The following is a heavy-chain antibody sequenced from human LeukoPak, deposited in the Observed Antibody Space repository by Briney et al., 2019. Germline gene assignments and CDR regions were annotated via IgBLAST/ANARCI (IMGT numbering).Heavy chain of an antibody. CDR3: ARARRVAVRGQYFDF. CDR2: IHHSGSA. V-gene: IGHV4-59*01. J-gene: IGHJ4*02. CDR1: GDSITNYY. Sequence: SETLSLTCPVSGDSITNYYWSWLRHSPGKGLESIGFIHHSGSANYNPSLKSRVTMSVDTSKNQFSLKMSSVTAADTAVYHCARARRVAVRGQYFDFWGQGALVTVSS. D-gene: IGHD3-10*02.